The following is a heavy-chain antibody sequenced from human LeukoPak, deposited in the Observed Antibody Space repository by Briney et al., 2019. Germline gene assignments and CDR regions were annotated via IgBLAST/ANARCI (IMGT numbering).Heavy chain of an antibody. Sequence: GGSLRLSCAASGFTFSDYYMSWIRQAPGKGLEWVSYISSSGSTIYYADSVKGRFTISRDNAKNSLYLQMNSLRAEDTAVYYCARDSSKSSSSWIAYYYYYYMDVWGKGTTVTVSS. V-gene: IGHV3-11*04. CDR2: ISSSGSTI. CDR3: ARDSSKSSSSWIAYYYYYYMDV. J-gene: IGHJ6*03. D-gene: IGHD6-6*01. CDR1: GFTFSDYY.